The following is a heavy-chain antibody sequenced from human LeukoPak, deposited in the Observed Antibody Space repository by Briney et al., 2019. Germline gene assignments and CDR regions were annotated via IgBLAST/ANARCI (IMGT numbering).Heavy chain of an antibody. Sequence: ASVKVSCKASGYTFTGYYMHWVRQAPGQGLEWMGWINPNSGGTNYAQKFQGRVTMTRDTSISTAYMELRSLRSDDTAVYYCASSTGRYSSNWGQGTLVTVSS. D-gene: IGHD6-19*01. CDR1: GYTFTGYY. CDR2: INPNSGGT. V-gene: IGHV1-2*02. J-gene: IGHJ4*02. CDR3: ASSTGRYSSN.